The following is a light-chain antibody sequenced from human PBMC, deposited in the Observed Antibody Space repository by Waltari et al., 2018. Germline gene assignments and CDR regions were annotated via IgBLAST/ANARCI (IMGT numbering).Light chain of an antibody. CDR2: KDT. J-gene: IGLJ2*01. CDR3: QSADSTSTHVV. V-gene: IGLV3-25*03. Sequence: SSELTQPPSVSVPPGQTATITCSGDAVPTQDAFGYQQKQGQAPVLVTYKDTERPSGIPDRFSGSTSGTTVTLTISGVQAEDEADYYCQSADSTSTHVVFGGGTKLTVL. CDR1: AVPTQD.